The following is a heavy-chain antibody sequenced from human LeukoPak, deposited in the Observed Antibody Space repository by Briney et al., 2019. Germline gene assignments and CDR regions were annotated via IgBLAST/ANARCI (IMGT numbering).Heavy chain of an antibody. CDR3: ARHGGSLGYFDN. Sequence: SETLSLTCTVSSGSISTFYWSWIRQPPGKGLEWIGYVYQSGTTSYNPSLKRRVTISSDTSKNQFALRVASVTAADTAVYYCARHGGSLGYFDNWGQGTLVTVSS. V-gene: IGHV4-59*08. D-gene: IGHD1-26*01. CDR2: VYQSGTT. J-gene: IGHJ4*02. CDR1: SGSISTFY.